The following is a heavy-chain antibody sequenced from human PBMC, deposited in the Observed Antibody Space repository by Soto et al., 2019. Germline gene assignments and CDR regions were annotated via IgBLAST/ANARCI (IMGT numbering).Heavy chain of an antibody. V-gene: IGHV3-74*01. D-gene: IGHD3-16*02. CDR3: ARSRRSSDYIWGSYRHGPMDV. Sequence: GGSLRLSCAASGFTFSSYWMHWVRQAPGKGLVWVSRINSDGSSTSYADSVKGRFTISRDNAKNTLYLQMNSLRAEDTAVYYCARSRRSSDYIWGSYRHGPMDVWGKGTTVTVSS. CDR1: GFTFSSYW. J-gene: IGHJ6*03. CDR2: INSDGSST.